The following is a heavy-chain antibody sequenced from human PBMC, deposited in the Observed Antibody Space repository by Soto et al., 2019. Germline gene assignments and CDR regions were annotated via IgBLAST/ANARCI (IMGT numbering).Heavy chain of an antibody. CDR2: INAANGDT. CDR3: VRRHVSATGIDWFDP. V-gene: IGHV1-3*01. Sequence: ASVNVSCKASGYTFTSYGIHCVRQAPGQRLEWMGWINAANGDTKYSPKFQGRVTITRDTSASTAYMELSSLRSEDTAVYYCVRRHVSATGIDWFDPWGQGTLVTVSS. D-gene: IGHD6-13*01. CDR1: GYTFTSYG. J-gene: IGHJ5*02.